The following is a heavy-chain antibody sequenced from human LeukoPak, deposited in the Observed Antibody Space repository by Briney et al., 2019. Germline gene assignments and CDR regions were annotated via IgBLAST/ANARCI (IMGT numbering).Heavy chain of an antibody. D-gene: IGHD6-13*01. J-gene: IGHJ6*03. V-gene: IGHV1-2*06. CDR1: GYTFTGYY. CDR2: INPNSGGT. CDR3: ARSVTAAANYYCMDV. Sequence: ASVKVSCKASGYTFTGYYMHWVRQAPGQGLEWMGRINPNSGGTNYAQKFQGRVTMTRDTSISTAYMELSSLRSEDTAVYYCARSVTAAANYYCMDVWGKGTTVTVSS.